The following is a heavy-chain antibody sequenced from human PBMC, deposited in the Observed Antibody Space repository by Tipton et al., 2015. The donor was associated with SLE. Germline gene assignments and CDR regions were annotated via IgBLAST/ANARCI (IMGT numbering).Heavy chain of an antibody. V-gene: IGHV3-23*01. CDR1: GFTFGSFA. J-gene: IGHJ4*02. Sequence: SLRLSCAASGFTFGSFAMSWVRQAPGKGLEWVSTISGSALVTYYADSVQGRFTISRDNAKNTVSLQMSGLRDEDTALYYCAKGGEEASSRRWLDSWGQGTLVTVSS. CDR3: AKGGEEASSRRWLDS. D-gene: IGHD3-16*01. CDR2: ISGSALVT.